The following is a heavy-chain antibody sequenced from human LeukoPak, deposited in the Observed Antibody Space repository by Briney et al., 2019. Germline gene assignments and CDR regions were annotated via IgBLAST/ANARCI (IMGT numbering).Heavy chain of an antibody. J-gene: IGHJ4*02. V-gene: IGHV1-69*04. Sequence: SVKVSCKASGGTFSSYAITWVRQAPGQGLEWMGRIIPILGIANYAQKFQGRVTITADKSTSTAYMELSSLRSEDTAVYYCARGRGGYGSGSDNYFDYWGQGTLVTVSS. CDR2: IIPILGIA. CDR1: GGTFSSYA. CDR3: ARGRGGYGSGSDNYFDY. D-gene: IGHD3-10*01.